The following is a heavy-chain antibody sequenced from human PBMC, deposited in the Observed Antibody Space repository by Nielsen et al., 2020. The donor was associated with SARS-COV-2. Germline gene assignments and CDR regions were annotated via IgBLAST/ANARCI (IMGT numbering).Heavy chain of an antibody. CDR2: INLDGREK. V-gene: IGHV3-7*01. D-gene: IGHD4-17*01. CDR3: ARVGFYGDPEYLDY. CDR1: GFHIRGYW. Sequence: GGALKIPCVVSGFHIRGYWMTWVRQAPGKGLDWVGNINLDGREKDYVDSVKGRFTISRDNARNTLYLQMNSLRVEDTAVYYCARVGFYGDPEYLDYWGPGTLVTVSS. J-gene: IGHJ4*02.